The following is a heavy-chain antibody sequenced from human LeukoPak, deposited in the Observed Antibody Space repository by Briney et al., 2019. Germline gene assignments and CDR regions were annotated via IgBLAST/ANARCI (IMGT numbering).Heavy chain of an antibody. J-gene: IGHJ5*02. CDR1: GFTLSDYY. CDR3: GRDPAEGSSGYGPHNWCDP. V-gene: IGHV3-11*01. Sequence: PGGSLRLSCAVSGFTLSDYYMSWIRQAPGKGLEWVAYISSSGSTIYYADSLKSRFTISRHIAKNSLHLQMHSRRAEATGLYYCGRDPAEGSSGYGPHNWCDPWGERTLVTVSS. CDR2: ISSSGSTI. D-gene: IGHD6-13*01.